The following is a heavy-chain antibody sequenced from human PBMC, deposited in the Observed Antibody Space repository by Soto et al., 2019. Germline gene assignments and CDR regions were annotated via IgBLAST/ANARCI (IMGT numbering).Heavy chain of an antibody. V-gene: IGHV3-23*01. CDR3: AKRRLNTITSLSDW. Sequence: HHCGSLRIGCAACRFTLYIDWMPLVFKTPQKTLEWVASISGNKMTTFYPDSVKGRFFISRDNSDNTLHLQMNSLRDDDTAIYYCAKRRLNTITSLSDWWGQGVQVTVSS. J-gene: IGHJ1*01. CDR2: ISGNKMTT. D-gene: IGHD3-16*02. CDR1: RFTLYIDW.